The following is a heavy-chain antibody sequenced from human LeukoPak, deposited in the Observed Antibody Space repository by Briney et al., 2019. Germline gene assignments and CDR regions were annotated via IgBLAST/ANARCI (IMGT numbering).Heavy chain of an antibody. CDR1: GGSISSGSYY. CDR3: ARGMTTVTTSNWFDP. V-gene: IGHV4-61*02. J-gene: IGHJ5*02. Sequence: SRTLSLTCTVSGGSISSGSYYWSWIRQPAGKGLEWIGRIYATGSTNYNPSLKSRVTISVDTSKNQFSLKLSSVTAADTAVYYCARGMTTVTTSNWFDPWGQGTLVTVSS. CDR2: IYATGST. D-gene: IGHD4-17*01.